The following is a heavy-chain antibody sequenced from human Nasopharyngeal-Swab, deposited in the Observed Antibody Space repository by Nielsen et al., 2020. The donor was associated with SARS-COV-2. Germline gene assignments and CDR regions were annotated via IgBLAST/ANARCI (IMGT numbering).Heavy chain of an antibody. CDR2: ISSSSSYI. CDR1: GFTFSSYS. J-gene: IGHJ3*02. D-gene: IGHD2-15*01. V-gene: IGHV3-21*01. Sequence: GESLRLSCAASGFTFSSYSMNWVRQAPGKGLEWVSSISSSSSYIYYADSVKGRFAISRDNAKNSLYLQMNSLRAEDTAVYYCARICPRPSCPDAFDIWGQGTMVTVS. CDR3: ARICPRPSCPDAFDI.